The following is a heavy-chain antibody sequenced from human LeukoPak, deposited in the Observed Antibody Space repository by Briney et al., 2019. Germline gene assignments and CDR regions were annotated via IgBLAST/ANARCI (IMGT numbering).Heavy chain of an antibody. CDR1: GFTVSSNY. CDR3: ASHAPDYDFWSGRSDWFDP. D-gene: IGHD3-3*01. V-gene: IGHV3-53*01. CDR2: IYSGGST. J-gene: IGHJ5*02. Sequence: GGSLRLSCAASGFTVSSNYMSWVRQAPGKGLEWVSVIYSGGSTYYADSVKGRFTISRDNAKNSLYLQMNSLRAEDTAVYYCASHAPDYDFWSGRSDWFDPWGQGTLVTVSS.